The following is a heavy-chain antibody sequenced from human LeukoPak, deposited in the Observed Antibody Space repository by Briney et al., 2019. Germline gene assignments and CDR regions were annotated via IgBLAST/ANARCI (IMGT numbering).Heavy chain of an antibody. J-gene: IGHJ4*02. V-gene: IGHV4-59*01. CDR1: GGSISSYY. CDR2: IYYSGST. CDR3: ARAQQLVLNY. D-gene: IGHD6-13*01. Sequence: SETLSLTCTVSGGSISSYYWSWIRQPPGKGLEWIGYIYYSGSTNYNPSLKSRVTISVDTSKNQFSLKLSSVTAADTAVYYCARAQQLVLNYWGQGTLVTASS.